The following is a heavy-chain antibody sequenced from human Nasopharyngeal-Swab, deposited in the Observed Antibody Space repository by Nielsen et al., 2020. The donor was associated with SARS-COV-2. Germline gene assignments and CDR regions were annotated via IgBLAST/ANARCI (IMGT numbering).Heavy chain of an antibody. CDR1: GFPFDDYA. V-gene: IGHV3-9*01. CDR3: AKSLYTSTWSYYFDI. J-gene: IGHJ4*02. Sequence: LSLTCVASGFPFDDYAMSWVRLLPGRGLQWVAGITWNSGNIGYADSVKGRFTVSRDNADNTLFLQMDSLRPEDTAFYYCAKSLYTSTWSYYFDIWGQGSMVTVSS. CDR2: ITWNSGNI. D-gene: IGHD6-13*01.